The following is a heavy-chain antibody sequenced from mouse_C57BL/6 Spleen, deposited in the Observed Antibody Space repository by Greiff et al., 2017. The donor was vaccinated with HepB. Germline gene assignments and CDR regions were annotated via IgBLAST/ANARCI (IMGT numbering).Heavy chain of an antibody. CDR2: IDPSDSYT. CDR1: GYTFTSYW. CDR3: ARGHFDV. J-gene: IGHJ1*03. Sequence: VKLMESGAELVKPGASVKLSCKASGYTFTSYWMQWVKQRPGQGLEWIGEIDPSDSYTNYNQKFKGKATLTVDTSSSTAYMQLSSLTSEDSAVYYCARGHFDVWGTGTTVTVSS. V-gene: IGHV1-50*01.